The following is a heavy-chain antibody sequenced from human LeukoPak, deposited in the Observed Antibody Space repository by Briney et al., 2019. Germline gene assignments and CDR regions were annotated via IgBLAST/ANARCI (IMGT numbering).Heavy chain of an antibody. V-gene: IGHV3-30*02. D-gene: IGHD6-13*01. CDR3: AKTYSSSWYPLSYFDY. J-gene: IGHJ4*02. Sequence: GGSLRLSCAASGFTFSSYGMRSGHQAPGKGLEWVAFIRYDGSNKYYADSVKGRFNISRDNSKNTLYLQMNSLRAEDTAVYYCAKTYSSSWYPLSYFDYWGQGTLVTVSS. CDR1: GFTFSSYG. CDR2: IRYDGSNK.